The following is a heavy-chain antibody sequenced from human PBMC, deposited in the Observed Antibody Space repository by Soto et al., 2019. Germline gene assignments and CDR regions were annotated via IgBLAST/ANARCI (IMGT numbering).Heavy chain of an antibody. CDR1: GFTFSSYA. CDR2: ISYDGSNK. CDR3: AAIGIDFWSGSTFDY. J-gene: IGHJ4*02. V-gene: IGHV3-30-3*01. D-gene: IGHD3-3*01. Sequence: PGGSLRLSCAASGFTFSSYAMHWVRQAPGKGLEWVAIISYDGSNKYYADSVKGRFTISRDNSKNTLYLQLNSLRAEDTAVYYYAAIGIDFWSGSTFDYWGQGTLVTVSS.